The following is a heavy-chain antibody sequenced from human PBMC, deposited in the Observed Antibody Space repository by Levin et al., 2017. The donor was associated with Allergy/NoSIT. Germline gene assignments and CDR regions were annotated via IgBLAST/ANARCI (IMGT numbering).Heavy chain of an antibody. CDR1: GGSISSGGYY. D-gene: IGHD3-10*01. J-gene: IGHJ4*02. CDR3: ARGRYYGSGSYPTYFDY. V-gene: IGHV4-31*03. Sequence: SETLSLTCTVSGGSISSGGYYWSWIRQHPGKGLEWIGYIYYSGSTYYNPSLKSRVTISVDTSKNQFSLKLSSVTAADTAVYYCARGRYYGSGSYPTYFDYWGQGTLVTVSS. CDR2: IYYSGST.